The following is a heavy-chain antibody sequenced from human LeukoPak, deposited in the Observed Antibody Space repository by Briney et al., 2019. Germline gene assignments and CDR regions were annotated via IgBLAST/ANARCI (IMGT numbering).Heavy chain of an antibody. CDR3: ARGYWQLGY. V-gene: IGHV3-7*01. CDR2: IKQDGSEK. CDR1: GFTFSSYW. D-gene: IGHD1-26*01. Sequence: GSLRLSCAVSGFTFSSYWMSWVRQAPGKGLEWVANIKQDGSEKYYVDSVKGRFTISRDNAKNSVYLQMNSLRAEDTAVYYCARGYWQLGYWGQGTLVTVSS. J-gene: IGHJ4*02.